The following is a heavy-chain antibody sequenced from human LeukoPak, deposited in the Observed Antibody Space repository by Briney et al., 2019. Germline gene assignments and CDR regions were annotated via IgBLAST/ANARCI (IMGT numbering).Heavy chain of an antibody. CDR1: GFTFSSYW. Sequence: PGGSLRLSCAASGFTFSSYWMRWVRQAPGKGLVWVSRINSDGSSTSYADSVKGRFTISRDNAKNTLYLQMNSLRAEDTAVYYCARDPPPLGYCSGGSCYSDAFDIWGQGTMVTVSS. V-gene: IGHV3-74*01. J-gene: IGHJ3*02. CDR2: INSDGSST. CDR3: ARDPPPLGYCSGGSCYSDAFDI. D-gene: IGHD2-15*01.